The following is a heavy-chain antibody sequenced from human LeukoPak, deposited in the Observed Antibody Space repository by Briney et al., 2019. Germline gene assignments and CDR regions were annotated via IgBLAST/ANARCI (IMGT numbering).Heavy chain of an antibody. Sequence: GASVKVSCKASGYIFTGYYIHWVRQAPGQGLEWMGRINPNSGGTDYAQKFQGRVTMTRDTSISTAYMELSRLRSDDTAVYHCARAYSSDWGRFDYWGQGPLVTVSS. V-gene: IGHV1-2*06. J-gene: IGHJ4*02. D-gene: IGHD6-19*01. CDR3: ARAYSSDWGRFDY. CDR1: GYIFTGYY. CDR2: INPNSGGT.